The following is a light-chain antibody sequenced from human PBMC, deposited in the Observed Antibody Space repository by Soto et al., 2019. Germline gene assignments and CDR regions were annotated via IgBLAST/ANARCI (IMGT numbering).Light chain of an antibody. CDR1: HSISSW. CDR3: QQYNSDART. J-gene: IGKJ1*01. Sequence: QMIQSPSTLSASVGYRVTITCRASHSISSWLAWYQQKPGKAPKLLIYDASSLESGVPSRFSGSGSGTEFTLTISSLQPDDFATYYCQQYNSDARTFGQGNKVDIK. V-gene: IGKV1-5*01. CDR2: DAS.